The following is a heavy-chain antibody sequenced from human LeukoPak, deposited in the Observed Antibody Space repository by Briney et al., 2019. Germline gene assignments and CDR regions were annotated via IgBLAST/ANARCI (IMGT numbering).Heavy chain of an antibody. CDR1: GFTFSSYG. V-gene: IGHV3-30*02. CDR2: IRHDGSNK. Sequence: GGSLRLSCAASGFTFSSYGMHWVRQAPGKGLEWVAFIRHDGSNKFYADSVRGRFTISRDNSKDTLFLQMDGLRTEDMAVYYCAKDPSATVTPNYFDYWGQGTLVTVSS. CDR3: AKDPSATVTPNYFDY. J-gene: IGHJ4*02. D-gene: IGHD4-11*01.